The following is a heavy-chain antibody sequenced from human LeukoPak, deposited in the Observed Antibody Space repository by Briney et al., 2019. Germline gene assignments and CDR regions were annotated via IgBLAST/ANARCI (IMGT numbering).Heavy chain of an antibody. Sequence: GESLKISCKGSGYSFTSYWIGWVRQMPGKGLEWMGLIYPGDSDSRYSPSFQGQVTSSAAKSISTAYLQWTSLKASDTAMYYCARHDYYDSSGYSLIDYWGQGTLVTVSS. CDR2: IYPGDSDS. D-gene: IGHD3-22*01. V-gene: IGHV5-51*01. CDR3: ARHDYYDSSGYSLIDY. J-gene: IGHJ4*02. CDR1: GYSFTSYW.